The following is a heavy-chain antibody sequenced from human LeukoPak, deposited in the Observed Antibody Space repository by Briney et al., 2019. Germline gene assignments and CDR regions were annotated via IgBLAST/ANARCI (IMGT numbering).Heavy chain of an antibody. CDR2: TYTGGNS. CDR3: ARGGRGSAAVVAPRSFDI. J-gene: IGHJ3*02. V-gene: IGHV3-53*01. D-gene: IGHD3-22*01. Sequence: GGSLRLSCAASGFTVSSIHMVWVRQAPGKGMEWVSVTYTGGNSYYADSVKGRFIISRDISKNTLYLQMNSLRAEDSALYYCARGGRGSAAVVAPRSFDIWGQGTMVTVSS. CDR1: GFTVSSIH.